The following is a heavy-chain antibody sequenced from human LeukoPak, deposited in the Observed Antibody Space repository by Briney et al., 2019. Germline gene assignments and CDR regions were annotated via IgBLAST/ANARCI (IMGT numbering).Heavy chain of an antibody. D-gene: IGHD6-13*01. CDR1: GFTFSRFG. CDR3: TTVLSSNRYNLCDY. Sequence: QPGGSLRLSCAASGFTFSRFGMHWVRQAPGKGLEWVAVFSYNGINKDYAGSVKGRFTISRDNSKNTLSLQMDSLRAEDTAMYYCTTVLSSNRYNLCDYWGRGTLVTVSS. V-gene: IGHV3-33*05. J-gene: IGHJ4*02. CDR2: FSYNGINK.